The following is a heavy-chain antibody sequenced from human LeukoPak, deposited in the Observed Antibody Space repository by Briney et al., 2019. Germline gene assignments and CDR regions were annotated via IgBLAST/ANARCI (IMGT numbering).Heavy chain of an antibody. Sequence: GGSLRLSCAASGFTFSSYTMSWVRQAPGKGLEWVSVISGSGGSTYYADSVKGRFTTSRDNSRNTLYLQMNSLRAEDTAVYYCAKDGGEYYDILTGYYPRLYYMDVWGKGTTVTISS. CDR3: AKDGGEYYDILTGYYPRLYYMDV. J-gene: IGHJ6*03. D-gene: IGHD3-9*01. CDR1: GFTFSSYT. V-gene: IGHV3-23*01. CDR2: ISGSGGST.